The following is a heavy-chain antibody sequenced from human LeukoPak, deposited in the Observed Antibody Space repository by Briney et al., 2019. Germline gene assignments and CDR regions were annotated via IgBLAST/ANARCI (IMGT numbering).Heavy chain of an antibody. CDR1: GFTFSSYG. J-gene: IGHJ4*02. CDR2: IRYDGSNK. D-gene: IGHD3-22*01. V-gene: IGHV3-30*02. CDR3: AKDRLRSYYDSTPSTLDY. Sequence: GGSLRLSCAASGFTFSSYGMLWVRQAPGKGLEWVAFIRYDGSNKYYADSVKGRFTISRDNSKNTLYLQMNSLRAEDTAVYYCAKDRLRSYYDSTPSTLDYWGQGTLVTVSS.